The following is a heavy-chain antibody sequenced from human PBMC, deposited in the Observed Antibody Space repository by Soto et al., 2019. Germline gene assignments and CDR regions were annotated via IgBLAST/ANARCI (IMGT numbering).Heavy chain of an antibody. D-gene: IGHD1-26*01. CDR3: AKDQRIVGASPIDY. V-gene: IGHV3-23*01. CDR1: GFTFSSYA. J-gene: IGHJ4*02. Sequence: GGSLRLSXAASGFTFSSYAMSWVRQAPGKGLEWVSAISGSGGSTYYADSVKGRFTISRDNSKNTLYLQMNSLRAEDTAVYYCAKDQRIVGASPIDYWGQGTLVTVSS. CDR2: ISGSGGST.